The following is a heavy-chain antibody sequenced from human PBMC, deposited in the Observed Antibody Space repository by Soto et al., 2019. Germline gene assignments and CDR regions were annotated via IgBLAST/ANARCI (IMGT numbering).Heavy chain of an antibody. Sequence: QVQLVQSGAEVKKPGSSVKVSCKASGGTFSSYAISWVRQAPGQGLEWMGGVIPIFGTADYAQKFQGRVTITADKPTGTAYMKRSSRRSEATAVYYCASHSSPRGYFISTSCYGYYYGMDVWGQGTTVTVSS. CDR1: GGTFSSYA. CDR2: VIPIFGTA. V-gene: IGHV1-69*14. J-gene: IGHJ6*02. D-gene: IGHD2-2*01. CDR3: ASHSSPRGYFISTSCYGYYYGMDV.